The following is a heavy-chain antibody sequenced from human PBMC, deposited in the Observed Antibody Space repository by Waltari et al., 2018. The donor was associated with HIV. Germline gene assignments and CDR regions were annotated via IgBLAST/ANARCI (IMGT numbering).Heavy chain of an antibody. D-gene: IGHD2-15*01. J-gene: IGHJ5*01. V-gene: IGHV4-39*01. CDR3: ARLDCSGGTCSPFDP. CDR1: GGSVFSSVSY. Sequence: LQESGPGLVKPSETLSLTCTVSGGSVFSSVSYWGWIRQPPGRGLEWIGTLYYTGNTYYNPSLQSRVTISVGVSKNQFSLKLGSVSASDTAVYYCARLDCSGGTCSPFDPWGQGTLVTVSS. CDR2: LYYTGNT.